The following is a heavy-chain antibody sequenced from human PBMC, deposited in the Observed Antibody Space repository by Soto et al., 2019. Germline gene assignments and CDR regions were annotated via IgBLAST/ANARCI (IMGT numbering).Heavy chain of an antibody. V-gene: IGHV4-59*01. D-gene: IGHD2-21*02. CDR2: IYYSGST. CDR3: ARVMTNLLAP. Sequence: SETLSLTCTVSGGSISSYYWSWIRQPPGKGLEWIGYIYYSGSTNYNPSLKSRVTISVDTSKNQFSLKLSSVTAADTAVYYCARVMTNLLAPWGQGTLVTVSS. J-gene: IGHJ5*02. CDR1: GGSISSYY.